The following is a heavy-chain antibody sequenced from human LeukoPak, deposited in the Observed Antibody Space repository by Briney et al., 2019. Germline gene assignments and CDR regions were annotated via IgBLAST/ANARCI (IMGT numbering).Heavy chain of an antibody. D-gene: IGHD6-13*01. CDR2: IYHSGST. J-gene: IGHJ6*03. Sequence: SETLSLTCSFSGYSISSGYYWGWIRQPPGKGLEWIGSIYHSGSTYYNPSLKSRVTISVDTSKNQFSLKLSSVTAADTAVYYCARADYSSTWSHDYYYMDVWGKGTTVTVSS. CDR3: ARADYSSTWSHDYYYMDV. CDR1: GYSISSGYY. V-gene: IGHV4-38-2*02.